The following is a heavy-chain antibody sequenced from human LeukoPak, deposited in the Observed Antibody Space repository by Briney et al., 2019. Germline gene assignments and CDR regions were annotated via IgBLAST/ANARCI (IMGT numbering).Heavy chain of an antibody. D-gene: IGHD2-15*01. CDR2: IKQDGSEK. J-gene: IGHJ6*03. V-gene: IGHV3-7*01. CDR1: GFTFSSYW. CDR3: ARDLSWTVAGYMDV. Sequence: GGSLRLSCAASGFTFSSYWMSWVRQAPGKGLEWVANIKQDGSEKYYVDSVKGRFTISRDNAKNSLYLQMNSLRAEDTAVYYCARDLSWTVAGYMDVWGKGTTVTVSS.